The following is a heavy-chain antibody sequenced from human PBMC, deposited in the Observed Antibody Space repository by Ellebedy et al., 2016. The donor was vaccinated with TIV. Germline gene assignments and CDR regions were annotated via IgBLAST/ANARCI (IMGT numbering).Heavy chain of an antibody. D-gene: IGHD4-23*01. J-gene: IGHJ4*02. Sequence: ASVKVFCKASGYTFTDYYIHWVRQAPGQVPEWMGWLRPSSGATKYAQKFQGRVTMTRDTSISTAYMELNSLISDDAAIYFCARDSVVLPGAYFDYWGQGVLVTVSS. CDR3: ARDSVVLPGAYFDY. CDR1: GYTFTDYY. V-gene: IGHV1-2*02. CDR2: LRPSSGAT.